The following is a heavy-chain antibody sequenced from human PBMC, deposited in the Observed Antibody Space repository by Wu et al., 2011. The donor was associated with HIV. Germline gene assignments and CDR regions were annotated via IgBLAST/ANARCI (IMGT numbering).Heavy chain of an antibody. Sequence: HVQLVQSGAEVKKPGASVKVSCKASGYTFTIYGISWVRQAPGQGLEWMGWVNAYNADTHYTQKLQGRVTMTTDTSTNTAYMELRSLRSDDTAVYYCARGRLTMIGGSDYYGMDVWGQGTTVTVSS. CDR2: VNAYNADT. D-gene: IGHD3-22*01. CDR1: GYTFTIYG. CDR3: ARGRLTMIGGSDYYGMDV. V-gene: IGHV1-18*01. J-gene: IGHJ6*02.